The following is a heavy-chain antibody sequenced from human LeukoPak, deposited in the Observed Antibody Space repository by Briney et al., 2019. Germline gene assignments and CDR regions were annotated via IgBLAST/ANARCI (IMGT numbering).Heavy chain of an antibody. V-gene: IGHV4-59*08. CDR1: GGSISSYY. CDR2: IYYSGST. D-gene: IGHD3-22*01. Sequence: SETLSLTCTVSGGSISSYYWSWIRQPAGKGLEWIGYIYYSGSTNYNPSLKSRVTISVDTSKNQFSLKLSSVTAADTAVYYCARQSYYDSSGYLAVWGQGTLVTVSS. J-gene: IGHJ4*02. CDR3: ARQSYYDSSGYLAV.